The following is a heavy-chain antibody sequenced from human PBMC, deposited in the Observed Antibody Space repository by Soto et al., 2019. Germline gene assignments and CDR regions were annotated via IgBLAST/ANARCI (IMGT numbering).Heavy chain of an antibody. D-gene: IGHD3-10*01. Sequence: EVQLVESGGGLVKPGGSLRLSCAASGFTFSSYSMNWVRQAPGKGLEWVSSISSSSSYIYYADSVKGRFTISRDNAKNSLYLQMNSLRAEDTAVYYCARVENVLLWFEELWGRFDPWGQGTLVTVSS. CDR2: ISSSSSYI. CDR1: GFTFSSYS. CDR3: ARVENVLLWFEELWGRFDP. J-gene: IGHJ5*02. V-gene: IGHV3-21*01.